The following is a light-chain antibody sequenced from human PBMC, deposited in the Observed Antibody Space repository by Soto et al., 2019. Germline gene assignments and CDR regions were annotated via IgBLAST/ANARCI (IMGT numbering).Light chain of an antibody. CDR2: GAS. CDR3: QQYGSSPQT. Sequence: EIVLTQSPGTLSLSPGERATLSCRASQSVSSSYLAWYQQKPGQAPLLLIYGASSRATGIPDRLSGSGSGKDFTLTISRLEPQDFAVYYCQQYGSSPQTFGQGTKVEIK. J-gene: IGKJ1*01. V-gene: IGKV3-20*01. CDR1: QSVSSSY.